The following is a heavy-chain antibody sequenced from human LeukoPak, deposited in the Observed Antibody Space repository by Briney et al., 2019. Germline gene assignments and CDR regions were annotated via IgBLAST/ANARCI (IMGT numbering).Heavy chain of an antibody. Sequence: PGGSLRLSCAASAFTLSSYGLHWVRHAAGKGLEWVSSISTAGDTYYSGSVKGRFTISREDARNSLYLQMTSLRADDTAVYYCTREPPYGSGSHEAYGMDVWGQGTTVTVSS. CDR3: TREPPYGSGSHEAYGMDV. CDR2: ISTAGDT. V-gene: IGHV3-13*01. J-gene: IGHJ6*02. D-gene: IGHD3-10*01. CDR1: AFTLSSYG.